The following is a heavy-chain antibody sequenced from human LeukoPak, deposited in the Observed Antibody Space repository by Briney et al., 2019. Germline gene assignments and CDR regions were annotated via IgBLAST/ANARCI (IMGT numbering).Heavy chain of an antibody. Sequence: SETLSLTCTVSGGSISSGGYYWSWIRQPPGKGLEWIGYIYHSGSTYYNPSLKSRVTISVDTSKNQFSLKLTSVTAADTAVYYCARDQRGSSSLDYWGQGTLVTVSS. D-gene: IGHD6-13*01. V-gene: IGHV4-30-2*01. CDR3: ARDQRGSSSLDY. J-gene: IGHJ4*02. CDR1: GGSISSGGYY. CDR2: IYHSGST.